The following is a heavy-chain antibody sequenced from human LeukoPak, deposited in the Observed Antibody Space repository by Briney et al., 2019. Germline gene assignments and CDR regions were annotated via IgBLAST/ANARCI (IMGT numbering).Heavy chain of an antibody. CDR1: GGSISSSSYY. CDR2: IYYSGST. J-gene: IGHJ4*02. Sequence: SETLSLTCTVSGGSISSSSYYWGWIRQPPGKGLEWIGSIYYSGSTYYNPSLKSRVTISVDTSKNQFSLKLSSVTAADTAVYYCARQAPLLLWFGDKYYFDYWGQGTLVAVSS. V-gene: IGHV4-39*01. CDR3: ARQAPLLLWFGDKYYFDY. D-gene: IGHD3-10*01.